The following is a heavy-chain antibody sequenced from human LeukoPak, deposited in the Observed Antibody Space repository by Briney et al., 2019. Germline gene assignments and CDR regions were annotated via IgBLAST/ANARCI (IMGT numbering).Heavy chain of an antibody. CDR1: GYTLTSYY. D-gene: IGHD3-9*01. Sequence: ASVKVSCTASGYTLTSYYMHWVRQAPGQGLEWMGIINPSGGSTSYAQKFQGRVTMTRDTSTSTVYMELSSLRSEDTAVYYCARDRPPLLRYFDWRGAFDIWGQGTMVTVSS. CDR3: ARDRPPLLRYFDWRGAFDI. V-gene: IGHV1-46*01. J-gene: IGHJ3*02. CDR2: INPSGGST.